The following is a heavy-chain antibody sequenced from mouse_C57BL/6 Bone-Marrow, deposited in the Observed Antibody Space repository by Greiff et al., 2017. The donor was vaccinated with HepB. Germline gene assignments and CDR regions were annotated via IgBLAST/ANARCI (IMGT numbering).Heavy chain of an antibody. CDR2: IDPSDSET. J-gene: IGHJ3*01. V-gene: IGHV1-52*01. D-gene: IGHD2-4*01. CDR1: GYTFTSYW. CDR3: AREAYDYDGFAY. Sequence: VQLQQPGAELVRPGSSVKLSCKASGYTFTSYWMHWVKRRPIQGLEWIGNIDPSDSETHYNQKFKDKATLTVDKSSSTAYMQLSSLTSEDSAVYYSAREAYDYDGFAYWGQGTLVTVSA.